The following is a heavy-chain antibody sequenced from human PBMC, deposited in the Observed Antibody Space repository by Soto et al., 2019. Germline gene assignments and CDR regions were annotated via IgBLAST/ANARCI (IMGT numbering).Heavy chain of an antibody. V-gene: IGHV4-61*01. J-gene: IGHJ4*02. CDR3: ARDNGYSYGYTLDH. CDR1: GGSISSSNW. Sequence: SETLSLTCAVSGGSISSSNWWSWIRQPPGKGLEWIGYIYYSGSTNYNPSLKSRVTISVDTSKNQFSLKLSSVTAADTAVYYCARDNGYSYGYTLDHWGQGTLVNVSS. CDR2: IYYSGST. D-gene: IGHD5-18*01.